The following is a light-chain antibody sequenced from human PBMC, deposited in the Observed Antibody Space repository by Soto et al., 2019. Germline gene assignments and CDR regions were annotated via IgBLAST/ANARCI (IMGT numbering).Light chain of an antibody. CDR2: EVS. Sequence: QSALTQPASVSVSPGQSITISCTGTSSHVGNYKYVSWYQQHPGKAPKLMIYEVSNRPSGVSNRFSGSKSVNTASLTISGLQAEDETDYYCFSYTRSGTYVFGTGTKVTVL. V-gene: IGLV2-14*01. J-gene: IGLJ1*01. CDR1: SSHVGNYKY. CDR3: FSYTRSGTYV.